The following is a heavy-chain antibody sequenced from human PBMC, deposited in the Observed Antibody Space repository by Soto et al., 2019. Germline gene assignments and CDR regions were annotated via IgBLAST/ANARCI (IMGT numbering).Heavy chain of an antibody. J-gene: IGHJ4*02. D-gene: IGHD3-22*01. CDR2: IYSSGTT. CDR1: GGSISSYY. V-gene: IGHV4-4*07. Sequence: KASETLSLTCTVSGGSISSYYWSWIRQPAEKGLEWIGRIYSSGTTNYNPSLKSRVTMSVDTSKNQFSLKLSSVTAADTAVYYCARDVVNYYDSSGYFDYWGRGTLVTVSS. CDR3: ARDVVNYYDSSGYFDY.